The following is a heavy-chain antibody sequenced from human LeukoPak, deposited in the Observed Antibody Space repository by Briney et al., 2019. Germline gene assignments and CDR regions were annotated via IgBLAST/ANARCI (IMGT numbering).Heavy chain of an antibody. V-gene: IGHV3-33*06. Sequence: GGSLRLSCAASGFTFSSYGMHWVRQAPGKGLERVAVIWHDGSNKYYADSVKGRFTISRDNSKNTLYLQMNSLRAEVTAVYYCAKMLGGWYRYWGQGTLVTVSS. CDR2: IWHDGSNK. CDR3: AKMLGGWYRY. CDR1: GFTFSSYG. J-gene: IGHJ4*02. D-gene: IGHD6-19*01.